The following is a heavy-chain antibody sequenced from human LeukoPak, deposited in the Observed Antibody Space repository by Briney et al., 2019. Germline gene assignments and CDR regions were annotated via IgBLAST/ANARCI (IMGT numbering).Heavy chain of an antibody. Sequence: PSETLSLTCAVYGESFSSYYWSWIRQPPEKGLEWIGEINHSGTTNYNPSLKSRVTISVDTSKNQFSLKLSSVTAADTAVYYCARHPSGGYSPFDYWGQGTLVTVSS. J-gene: IGHJ4*02. CDR3: ARHPSGGYSPFDY. CDR1: GESFSSYY. V-gene: IGHV4-34*01. D-gene: IGHD6-13*01. CDR2: INHSGTT.